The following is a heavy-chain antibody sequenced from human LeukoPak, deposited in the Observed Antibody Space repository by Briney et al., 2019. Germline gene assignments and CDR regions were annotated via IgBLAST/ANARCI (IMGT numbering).Heavy chain of an antibody. CDR2: ISYDGSNK. CDR1: GFTFSSYG. D-gene: IGHD6-19*01. V-gene: IGHV3-30*18. CDR3: AKDRRIAVAGHYYYGMDV. J-gene: IGHJ6*02. Sequence: GRSPRLSCAASGFTFSSYGMHWVRQAPGKGLEWVAVISYDGSNKYYADSVKGRLTISRDNSKNTLYLQMNSLRAEDTAVYYCAKDRRIAVAGHYYYGMDVWGQGTTVTVSS.